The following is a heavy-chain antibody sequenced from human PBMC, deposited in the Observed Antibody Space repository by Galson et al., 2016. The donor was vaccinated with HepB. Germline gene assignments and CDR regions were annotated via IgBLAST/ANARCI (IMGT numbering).Heavy chain of an antibody. CDR1: AFTFSAYP. V-gene: IGHV3-74*01. J-gene: IGHJ3*02. CDR3: GRGSKYGFDM. CDR2: IFTDGSGT. Sequence: SLRLSCAASAFTFSAYPMHWVRQAPGKGLAWISRIFTDGSGTLYADSVKGRFTISRDNAKNTLFLQMNSLRADDTAVYYCGRGSKYGFDMWGQGTMVTVSS.